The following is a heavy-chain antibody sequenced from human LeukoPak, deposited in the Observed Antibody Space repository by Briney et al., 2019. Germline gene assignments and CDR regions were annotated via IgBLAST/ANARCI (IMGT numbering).Heavy chain of an antibody. CDR2: ISSSSSTI. CDR3: ARETTAYCGGDCYSDWFDP. D-gene: IGHD2-21*02. V-gene: IGHV3-48*04. J-gene: IGHJ5*02. Sequence: TGGSLRLSCAASGFTFSSYSMNWVRQAPGKGLEWVSYISSSSSTIYYADSVKGRFTISRDNAKNSLYLQMNSLRAEDTAVYYCARETTAYCGGDCYSDWFDPWGQGTLVTVSS. CDR1: GFTFSSYS.